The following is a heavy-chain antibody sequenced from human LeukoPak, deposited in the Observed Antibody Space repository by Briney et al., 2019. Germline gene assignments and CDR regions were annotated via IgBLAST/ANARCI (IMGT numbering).Heavy chain of an antibody. D-gene: IGHD6-6*01. Sequence: ASVKVSCKASGGTFSSYAISWVRQAPGQGHEWMGGIIPIFGTANYAQKFQGRVTITTDESTSTAYMELSSLRSEDTAVYYCARQTLSSSRGYYFDYWGQGTLVTVSS. V-gene: IGHV1-69*05. CDR1: GGTFSSYA. CDR3: ARQTLSSSRGYYFDY. CDR2: IIPIFGTA. J-gene: IGHJ4*02.